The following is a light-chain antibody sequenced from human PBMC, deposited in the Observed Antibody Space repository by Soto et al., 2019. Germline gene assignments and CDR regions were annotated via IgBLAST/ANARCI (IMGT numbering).Light chain of an antibody. CDR2: AAS. CDR1: QGIRND. J-gene: IGKJ1*01. Sequence: ALQMTQSPSSLSASVGDRVTITCRASQGIRNDLGWYQQKPGKAPKLLIYAASSLQSGVPSRFIGSGSGTDFSLTISSLQPEDFATYYCLQDYNYPRTFGQGTKVEIK. CDR3: LQDYNYPRT. V-gene: IGKV1-6*01.